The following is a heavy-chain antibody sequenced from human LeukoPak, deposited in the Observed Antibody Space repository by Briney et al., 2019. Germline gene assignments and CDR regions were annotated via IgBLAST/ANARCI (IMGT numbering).Heavy chain of an antibody. D-gene: IGHD3-3*01. CDR3: ARGYYDFWSGYHTFDY. CDR2: IIPIFGTA. J-gene: IGHJ4*02. V-gene: IGHV1-69*01. Sequence: ASVKVSCEASGGTFSSYAISWVRQAPGQGLEWMGGIIPIFGTANYAQKFQGRVTITADESTSTAYMELSSLRSEDTAVYYCARGYYDFWSGYHTFDYWGQGTLVTVSS. CDR1: GGTFSSYA.